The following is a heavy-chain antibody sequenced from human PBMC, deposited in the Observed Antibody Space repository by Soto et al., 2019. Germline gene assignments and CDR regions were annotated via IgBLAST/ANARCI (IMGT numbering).Heavy chain of an antibody. V-gene: IGHV3-11*06. CDR2: ISSSSSYT. CDR1: GFTFSDYY. D-gene: IGHD2-15*01. CDR3: ARDRRFCSGGSCYYYFDY. J-gene: IGHJ4*02. Sequence: LRLSCAASGFTFSDYYMSWIRQAPGKGLEWVSYISSSSSYTNYADSVKGRFTISRDNAKNSLYLQMNSLRAEDTAVYYCARDRRFCSGGSCYYYFDYWGQGTLVTVSS.